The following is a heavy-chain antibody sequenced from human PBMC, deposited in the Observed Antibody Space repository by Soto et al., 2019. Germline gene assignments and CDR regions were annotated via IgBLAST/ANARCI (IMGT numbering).Heavy chain of an antibody. V-gene: IGHV3-7*05. CDR3: ASRYLEYCNSASCSAPYDY. Sequence: EVQLVESGGGLVQPGGSLRLSCAASGFTFSTYWMSWVRQAPGKGLEWVANIKQDGSEKYYVDSVKGRFTISRDNTKKSLDLQMNSLRAEDTAVYYCASRYLEYCNSASCSAPYDYWGQGTLVTVSS. CDR1: GFTFSTYW. CDR2: IKQDGSEK. D-gene: IGHD2-2*01. J-gene: IGHJ4*02.